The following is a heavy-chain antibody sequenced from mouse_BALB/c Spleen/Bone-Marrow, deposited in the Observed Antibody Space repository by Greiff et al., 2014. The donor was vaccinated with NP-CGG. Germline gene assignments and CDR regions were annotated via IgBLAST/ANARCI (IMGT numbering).Heavy chain of an antibody. V-gene: IGHV1-4*01. CDR3: ARRSTTVVTTGDY. CDR1: GYTFTSYR. J-gene: IGHJ2*01. CDR2: INPNTGYP. D-gene: IGHD2-13*01. Sequence: VQLQQSGAELAKPGASVKMSCKASGYTFTSYRMHWVKQRPGQGLEWIGYINPNTGYPEYNQKFKDKATLTADKSSSTAYMQLSSLTSEDSAVYYCARRSTTVVTTGDYWGQGTTLTVSS.